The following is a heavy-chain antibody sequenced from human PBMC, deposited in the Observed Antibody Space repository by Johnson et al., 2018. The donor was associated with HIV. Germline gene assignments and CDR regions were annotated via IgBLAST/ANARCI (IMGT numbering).Heavy chain of an antibody. CDR3: ARSPRIVVVVAATVGHAFDI. D-gene: IGHD2-15*01. Sequence: QLVESGGGVVQPGRSLRLSCAASGFTFSSYAMHWVRQAPGKGLEWVAVISYDGSNKYYADSVKGRFTISRDNSKNTLYLQMNSLRAEDTAVYYCARSPRIVVVVAATVGHAFDICGQGTMVTVSS. CDR1: GFTFSSYA. CDR2: ISYDGSNK. J-gene: IGHJ3*02. V-gene: IGHV3-30-3*01.